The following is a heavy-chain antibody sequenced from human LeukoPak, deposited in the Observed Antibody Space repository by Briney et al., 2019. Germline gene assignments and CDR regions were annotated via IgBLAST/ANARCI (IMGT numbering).Heavy chain of an antibody. CDR2: IIPIFGTA. Sequence: GASVKVSCKASGGTFSSYAISWVRQAPGQGLEWMGRIIPIFGTANYAQKFQGRVTITTDESTSTAYMELSSLRSEDTAVYYCAREDYYDSSGYPFDYWGQGTLVIVSS. V-gene: IGHV1-69*05. J-gene: IGHJ4*02. CDR3: AREDYYDSSGYPFDY. CDR1: GGTFSSYA. D-gene: IGHD3-22*01.